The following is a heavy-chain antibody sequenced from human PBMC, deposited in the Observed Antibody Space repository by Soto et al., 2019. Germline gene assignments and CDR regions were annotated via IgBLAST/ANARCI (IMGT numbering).Heavy chain of an antibody. CDR3: ATDSMLMGAAPLNY. J-gene: IGHJ4*02. V-gene: IGHV1-18*01. CDR1: GYTFTSYG. CDR2: ISAYNGNT. Sequence: QVQLVQSGAEVKKPGASVKVSCKSSGYTFTSYGISWVRQAPGQGLEWMVWISAYNGNTNYAQKLQGRVTMTAVTTTSTAYMELRSLRSDDTAVYYCATDSMLMGAAPLNYWGQGTLVTVSS. D-gene: IGHD2-15*01.